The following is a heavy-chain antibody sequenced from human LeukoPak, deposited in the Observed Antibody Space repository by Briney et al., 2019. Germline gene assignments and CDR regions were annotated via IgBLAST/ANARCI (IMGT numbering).Heavy chain of an antibody. V-gene: IGHV3-30-3*01. Sequence: GGSLRLSCAASGFTFSSYAMHWVRQAPGKGLEWVSVISYDGNNKYYADSVKGRFTTSRDSSKNTLYLQVNSLRAEDTAVYYCAREEGYFDYWGQGTLVTVSS. CDR1: GFTFSSYA. CDR2: ISYDGNNK. CDR3: AREEGYFDY. J-gene: IGHJ4*02.